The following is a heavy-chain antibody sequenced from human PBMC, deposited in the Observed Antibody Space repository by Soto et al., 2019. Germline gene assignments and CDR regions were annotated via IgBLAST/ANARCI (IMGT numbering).Heavy chain of an antibody. Sequence: QVQLQESGPGLVKPSQTLSLTCTVSGGSISSGGYYWSWIRQHPGKGLEWIGYIYYSGSTYYNPSLKSRVTISVDTSKNEFSLKLTSVTAADTAVYYCARRVDHYDSSGDANDIWGQGTMVTVSS. CDR3: ARRVDHYDSSGDANDI. CDR2: IYYSGST. V-gene: IGHV4-31*03. J-gene: IGHJ3*02. D-gene: IGHD3-22*01. CDR1: GGSISSGGYY.